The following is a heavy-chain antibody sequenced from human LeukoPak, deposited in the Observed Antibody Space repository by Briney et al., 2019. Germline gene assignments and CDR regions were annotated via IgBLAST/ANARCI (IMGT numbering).Heavy chain of an antibody. D-gene: IGHD5-18*01. CDR2: ISGSGGST. V-gene: IGHV3-23*01. CDR1: GFTFSTYG. J-gene: IGHJ4*02. Sequence: QSGGSLRLSCAASGFTFSTYGMSWVRQAPGKGLEWVSAISGSGGSTYYADSVKGWFTISRDNSKNTLYLQMNSLRAEDTAVYYCAKVPVRATYTAFDYWGQGTLVTVSS. CDR3: AKVPVRATYTAFDY.